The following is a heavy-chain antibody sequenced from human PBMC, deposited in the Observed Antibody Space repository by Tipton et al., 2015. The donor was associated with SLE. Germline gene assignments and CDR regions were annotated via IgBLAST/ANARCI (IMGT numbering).Heavy chain of an antibody. Sequence: TLSLTCAVYGGSFSGYYWSWIRQPPGKGLEWIGYIYHSGSTYYNPSLKSRVTISVDTSKNQFSLKLSSVTAADTAVYYCAREGAYYGGNSFDYWGQGTLVTVSS. CDR3: AREGAYYGGNSFDY. CDR2: IYHSGST. D-gene: IGHD4-23*01. V-gene: IGHV4-34*01. J-gene: IGHJ4*02. CDR1: GGSFSGYY.